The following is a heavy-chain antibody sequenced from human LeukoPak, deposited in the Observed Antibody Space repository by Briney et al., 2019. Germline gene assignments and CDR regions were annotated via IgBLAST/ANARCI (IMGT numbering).Heavy chain of an antibody. D-gene: IGHD6-19*01. Sequence: ASVKVSCKASGYTFTCYYMHWVRQAPGQGLEWMGIINPSGGSTSYAQKFQGRVTMTRDMSTSTVYMELSSLRSEDTAVYYCARVRKRYIAVAGRGFDPWGQGTLVTVSS. CDR2: INPSGGST. CDR3: ARVRKRYIAVAGRGFDP. CDR1: GYTFTCYY. J-gene: IGHJ5*02. V-gene: IGHV1-46*01.